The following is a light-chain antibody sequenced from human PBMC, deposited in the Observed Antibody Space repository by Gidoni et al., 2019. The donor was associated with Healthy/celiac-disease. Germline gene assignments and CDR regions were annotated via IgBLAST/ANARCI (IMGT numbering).Light chain of an antibody. CDR2: EVS. CDR3: SSYTSSSTGRV. V-gene: IGLV2-14*01. J-gene: IGLJ2*01. Sequence: QSALTQPASVSGSPGQSIPISCTGTSSDVGGYNYVSWYQQHPGKAPKLMIYEVSNRPSGVSNRFSGSKSGNTASLTISGLQAEDEADYYCSSYTSSSTGRVFGGGTKLTVL. CDR1: SSDVGGYNY.